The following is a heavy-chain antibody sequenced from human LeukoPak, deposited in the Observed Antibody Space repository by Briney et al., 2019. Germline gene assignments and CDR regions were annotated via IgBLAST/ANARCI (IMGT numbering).Heavy chain of an antibody. Sequence: SETLSLTCTVPGGSISSYYWSWIRQPPGKGLEWIGYIYYSGSTNYNPSLKSRVTISVDTSKNQFSLKLTSVTTADTAVYYCAGEDYFDSSGYASWRFDIWGQGTMVTVSS. J-gene: IGHJ3*02. V-gene: IGHV4-59*01. D-gene: IGHD3-22*01. CDR3: AGEDYFDSSGYASWRFDI. CDR2: IYYSGST. CDR1: GGSISSYY.